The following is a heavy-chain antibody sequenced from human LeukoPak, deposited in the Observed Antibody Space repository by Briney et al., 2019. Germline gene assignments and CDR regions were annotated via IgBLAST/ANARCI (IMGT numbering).Heavy chain of an antibody. CDR3: ERESGSYGLDY. CDR2: IYSGGST. D-gene: IGHD1-26*01. V-gene: IGHV3-53*01. J-gene: IGHJ4*02. Sequence: GVCVRLSCATSGFTFNSYNMSRVPHAPGKGLEWVSVIYSGGSTYNADSVKGRFIISRDISKNTLYLQMNSLKAEDTAVYYGERESGSYGLDYWGQGTLVTVSS. CDR1: GFTFNSYN.